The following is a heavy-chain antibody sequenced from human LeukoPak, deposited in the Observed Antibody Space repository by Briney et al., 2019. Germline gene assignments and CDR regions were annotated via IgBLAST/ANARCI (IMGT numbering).Heavy chain of an antibody. CDR3: VREYCSGGSCSDAFDI. CDR1: GFTFSSYW. CDR2: IKQDESEK. J-gene: IGHJ3*02. Sequence: PGGSLRLSCAASGFTFSSYWMSWVRQAPGKGLEWVANIKQDESEKYYVDSVKGRFTISRDNAKNSLFLQMNSLRAEDTAVYYCVREYCSGGSCSDAFDIWGQGTMVTVSS. D-gene: IGHD2-15*01. V-gene: IGHV3-7*01.